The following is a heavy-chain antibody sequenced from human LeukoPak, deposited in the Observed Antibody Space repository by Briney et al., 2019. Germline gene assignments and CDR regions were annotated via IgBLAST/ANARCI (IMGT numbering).Heavy chain of an antibody. CDR1: GFTFSSYA. CDR2: ISYDGSNK. CDR3: ARDYQAYFDY. J-gene: IGHJ4*02. Sequence: PGRSLRLSCAVSGFTFSSYAMHWVRQAPGKGLEWVAVISYDGSNKYYADSVKGRFTISRDNSKNTLYLQMNSLRAEDTAVYYCARDYQAYFDYWGQGTLVTVSS. V-gene: IGHV3-30*04. D-gene: IGHD3-16*02.